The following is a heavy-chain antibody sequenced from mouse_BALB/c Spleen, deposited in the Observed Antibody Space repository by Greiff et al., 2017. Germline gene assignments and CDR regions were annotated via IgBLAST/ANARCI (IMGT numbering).Heavy chain of an antibody. CDR3: ARSENDY. J-gene: IGHJ3*01. Sequence: EVQVVESGGGLVQPGGSRKLSCAASGFTFSSFGMHWVRQAPEKGLEWVAYISSGSSTIYYADTVKGRFTISRDNPKNTLFLQMTSLRSEDTAMYYCARSENDYWGQGTLVTVSA. V-gene: IGHV5-17*02. CDR2: ISSGSSTI. CDR1: GFTFSSFG.